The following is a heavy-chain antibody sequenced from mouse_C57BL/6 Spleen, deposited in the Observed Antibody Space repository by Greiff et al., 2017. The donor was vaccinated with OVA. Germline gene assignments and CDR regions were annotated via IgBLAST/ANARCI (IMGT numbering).Heavy chain of an antibody. CDR2: INPGSGGT. Sequence: QVQLQQSGAELVRPGTSVKVSCKASGYAFTNYLIEWVKQRPGQGLEWIGVINPGSGGTNYNEKFKGKATLTADKSSSTAYMQLSSLTSEDSAVYFCARSTVVANFDDWGQGTTLTVSS. D-gene: IGHD1-1*01. CDR1: GYAFTNYL. V-gene: IGHV1-54*01. CDR3: ARSTVVANFDD. J-gene: IGHJ2*01.